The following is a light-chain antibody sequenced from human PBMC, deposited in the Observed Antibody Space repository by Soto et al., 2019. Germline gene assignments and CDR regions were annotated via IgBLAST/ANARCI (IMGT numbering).Light chain of an antibody. J-gene: IGKJ1*01. CDR3: QQYGSSGT. Sequence: EIVLTQSPGTLSLSPGGRATLSCRASQSVSNNYLAWYQQKPGQAPRLLIYGASNRATGIPDRFSGSGSGTDFTLTISRLEPEVFALYYCQQYGSSGTFGQGTKVEIK. CDR2: GAS. V-gene: IGKV3-20*01. CDR1: QSVSNNY.